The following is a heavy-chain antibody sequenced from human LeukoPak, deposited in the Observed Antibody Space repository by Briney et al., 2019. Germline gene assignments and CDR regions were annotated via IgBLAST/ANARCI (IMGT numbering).Heavy chain of an antibody. V-gene: IGHV3-21*01. CDR2: ISSSSSYI. D-gene: IGHD3-9*01. Sequence: GGSLRPSRAASGFTFSSYSMNSVRQAPGKGLECASSISSSSSYIYYADSVKGRFTISRDHAKNSRYMQMNSLRAEDTAVYYCARGDSYYDILTGYSNGGYYFDYWGQGTLVIVSS. CDR3: ARGDSYYDILTGYSNGGYYFDY. CDR1: GFTFSSYS. J-gene: IGHJ4*02.